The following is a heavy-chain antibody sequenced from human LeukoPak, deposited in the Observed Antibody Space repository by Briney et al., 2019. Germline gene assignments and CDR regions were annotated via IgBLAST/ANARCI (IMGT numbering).Heavy chain of an antibody. J-gene: IGHJ3*02. CDR3: ATRRDGYNPPDAFDI. V-gene: IGHV4-59*01. CDR1: GGSISSYY. Sequence: PSETLSLTCAVSGGSISSYYWSWIRQPPGKGLGWIGYIYYSGSTNYNPSLKSRVTISVDTSKNQFSLKLSSVTAADTAVYYCATRRDGYNPPDAFDIWGQGTMVTVSS. CDR2: IYYSGST. D-gene: IGHD5-24*01.